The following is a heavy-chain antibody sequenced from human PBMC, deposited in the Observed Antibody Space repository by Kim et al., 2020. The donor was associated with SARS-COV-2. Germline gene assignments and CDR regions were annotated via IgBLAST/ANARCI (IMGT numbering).Heavy chain of an antibody. J-gene: IGHJ3*02. D-gene: IGHD3-22*01. CDR2: IYPGDSDT. Sequence: GESLKISCKGSGYSFTSYWIGWVRQMPGKGLEWMGIIYPGDSDTRYSPSFQGQVTISADKSISTAYLQWSSLKASDTAMYYCARSDYDSSGPYAFDIWGQGTMVTVSS. CDR1: GYSFTSYW. V-gene: IGHV5-51*01. CDR3: ARSDYDSSGPYAFDI.